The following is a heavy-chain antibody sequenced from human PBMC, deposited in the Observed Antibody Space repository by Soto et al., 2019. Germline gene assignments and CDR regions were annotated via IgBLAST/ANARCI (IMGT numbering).Heavy chain of an antibody. Sequence: QVYLVESGGGVVQPGRSLRLSCAVSGFTFPNFAMHWVRQVPAKGLEWVALISSDGNNRYYADSVKGRFTISRDNSKNTLYLQMNSLRTEDTAVFFCAKDYYNSRSGSFSPYYFDYWGQGTLVTVSS. J-gene: IGHJ4*02. V-gene: IGHV3-30*18. CDR3: AKDYYNSRSGSFSPYYFDY. CDR1: GFTFPNFA. D-gene: IGHD3-10*01. CDR2: ISSDGNNR.